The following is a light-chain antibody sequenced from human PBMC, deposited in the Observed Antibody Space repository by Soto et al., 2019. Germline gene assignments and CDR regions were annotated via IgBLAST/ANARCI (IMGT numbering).Light chain of an antibody. Sequence: DIRVTQSPSSLSASVGDRVTITCRASQSIGSWLAWYRQKPGKAPKLLIYDASSLPSWVPSRFSGGGSGTGFALTLNGLQPEDSATYSYQRHKNYPPLYTFGQGTKVEIK. V-gene: IGKV1-5*01. CDR2: DAS. CDR1: QSIGSW. CDR3: QRHKNYPPLYT. J-gene: IGKJ2*01.